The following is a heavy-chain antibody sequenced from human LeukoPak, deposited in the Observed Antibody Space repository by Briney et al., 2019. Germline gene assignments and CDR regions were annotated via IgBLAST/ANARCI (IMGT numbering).Heavy chain of an antibody. J-gene: IGHJ4*02. CDR2: IYSGGST. CDR3: ARGMEIAARPFDY. D-gene: IGHD6-6*01. Sequence: PGGSLRLSCAASGFTFSTYDMNWVRQAPGKGLEWVSVIYSGGSTYYADSVKGRFTISRDNSKNTLYLQMNSLRAEDTAVYYCARGMEIAARPFDYWGQGTLVTVSS. CDR1: GFTFSTYD. V-gene: IGHV3-53*01.